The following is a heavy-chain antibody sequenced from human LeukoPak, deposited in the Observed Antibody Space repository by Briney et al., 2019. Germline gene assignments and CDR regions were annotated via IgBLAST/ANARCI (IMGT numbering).Heavy chain of an antibody. Sequence: GEPLRLSCAASGFPLSIHLMSWLPHAPGKALEGVSAHSCSGGSTYYAHSEKGQFTTSRDNSKNPLYLQMNSLRAEDTAVYYCAKEESSSSYDYWGQGTLVTVSS. CDR1: GFPLSIHL. J-gene: IGHJ4*02. CDR2: HSCSGGST. V-gene: IGHV3-23*01. D-gene: IGHD2-2*01. CDR3: AKEESSSSYDY.